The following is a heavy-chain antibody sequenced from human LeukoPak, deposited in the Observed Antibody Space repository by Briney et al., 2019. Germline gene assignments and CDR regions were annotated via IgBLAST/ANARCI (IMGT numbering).Heavy chain of an antibody. CDR3: AKDQDVAAAGTWGSIDY. CDR1: GFTFSNYG. J-gene: IGHJ4*02. CDR2: ISYDATNE. Sequence: GGSLRLSFAASGFTFSNYGIHWVRQAPGKGLEWVAVISYDATNEYYTDSVKGRFTISRDNSRNTVYLQMNSLRAEDTAVYYCAKDQDVAAAGTWGSIDYWGQGTLVTVSS. V-gene: IGHV3-30*18. D-gene: IGHD6-13*01.